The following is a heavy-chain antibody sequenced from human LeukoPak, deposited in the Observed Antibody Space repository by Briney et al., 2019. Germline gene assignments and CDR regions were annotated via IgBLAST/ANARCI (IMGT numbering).Heavy chain of an antibody. V-gene: IGHV3-7*04. CDR2: IKGDGSEK. Sequence: GGSLRLSCAASGFTFSTCWMSWVRQAPGKGLEWVAIIKGDGSEKAYVDSVKGRFSISRDNAENSLYLQMSSLRAEDTAVYYCARDWGYGEAGIDFWGQGTLVTVSS. CDR3: ARDWGYGEAGIDF. D-gene: IGHD6-13*01. J-gene: IGHJ4*02. CDR1: GFTFSTCW.